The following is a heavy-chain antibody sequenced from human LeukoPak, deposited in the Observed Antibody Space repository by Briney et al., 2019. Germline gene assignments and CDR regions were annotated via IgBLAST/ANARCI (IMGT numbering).Heavy chain of an antibody. D-gene: IGHD6-6*01. J-gene: IGHJ4*02. Sequence: SETLSLTCAVYGGSFSGYYWSWIRQPPGKGLEWIGEINHSGSTNYNPSPKSRVTISVDTSKNQFSLKLSSVTAADTAVYYCARGGGSRIAARPEAGRLDYWGQGTLVTVSS. CDR3: ARGGGSRIAARPEAGRLDY. V-gene: IGHV4-34*01. CDR2: INHSGST. CDR1: GGSFSGYY.